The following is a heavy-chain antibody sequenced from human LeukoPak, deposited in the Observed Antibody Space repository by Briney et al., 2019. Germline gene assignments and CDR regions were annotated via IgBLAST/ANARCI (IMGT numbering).Heavy chain of an antibody. CDR1: GGSISSYY. Sequence: SETLSLTCTVSGGSISSYYWSWIRQPPGKGLEWIGYIYYSGSTNYNPSLKSRVTISVDTSKNQFSLKLSSVTAADTAVYYCARGDGSGSYYYWGQGTLVTVSS. J-gene: IGHJ4*02. V-gene: IGHV4-59*08. D-gene: IGHD3-10*01. CDR2: IYYSGST. CDR3: ARGDGSGSYYY.